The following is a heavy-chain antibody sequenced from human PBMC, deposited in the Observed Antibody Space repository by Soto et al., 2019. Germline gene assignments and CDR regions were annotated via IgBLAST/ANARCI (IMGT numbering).Heavy chain of an antibody. CDR2: ISYDGSNK. V-gene: IGHV3-30*18. CDR1: GFTFSSYG. Sequence: QVQLVESGGGVVQPGRSLRLSCAASGFTFSSYGMHWVRQAPGKGLEWVAVISYDGSNKYYADSVKGRFTISRDNSKNTLYLQMNSLRDEDTGGYYCAKDYYGSGPLYGMDVWGQGTTVTVSS. J-gene: IGHJ6*02. D-gene: IGHD3-10*01. CDR3: AKDYYGSGPLYGMDV.